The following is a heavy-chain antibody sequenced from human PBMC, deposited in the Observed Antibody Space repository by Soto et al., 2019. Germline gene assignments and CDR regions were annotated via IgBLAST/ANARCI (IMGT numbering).Heavy chain of an antibody. J-gene: IGHJ6*02. V-gene: IGHV3-13*01. CDR2: IGTAGDT. CDR1: GFTFSSYD. Sequence: EVQLVESGGGLVQPGGSLRLSCAASGFTFSSYDMHWVRQATGKGLEWVSAIGTAGDTYYPGSVKGRFTISRENAKNSLYLQLNSLRAEDTAVYYCARTTTTYYYGMDVWGQGTTVTFSS. D-gene: IGHD1-1*01. CDR3: ARTTTTYYYGMDV.